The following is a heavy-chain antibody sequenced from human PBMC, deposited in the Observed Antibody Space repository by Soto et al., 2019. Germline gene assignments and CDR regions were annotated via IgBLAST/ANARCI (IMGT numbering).Heavy chain of an antibody. J-gene: IGHJ4*02. Sequence: PGGSLRLSCSASGFTFNTFAMHWVRQTPGKGLEFVSAISSNGGNTYYADSVKGRFAISRDNSKNTLYLQMYSLRPGDTALYYCVKEGYMRSDWYGQFDCWGQGTLVTVSS. V-gene: IGHV3-64D*06. CDR3: VKEGYMRSDWYGQFDC. CDR1: GFTFNTFA. CDR2: ISSNGGNT. D-gene: IGHD6-19*01.